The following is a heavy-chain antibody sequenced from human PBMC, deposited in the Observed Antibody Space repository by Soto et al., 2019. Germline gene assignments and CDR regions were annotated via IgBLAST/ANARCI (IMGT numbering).Heavy chain of an antibody. V-gene: IGHV4-59*01. Sequence: PSETLSLTCTVSGDSIRSYDWMWIRQPPGRGLEWIGFFYNSGTTNYNSSLKSRVTISGDTSKNQFSLKLMSVTAADTAVYYCARDDSGRPATYWGQGILLTVSS. D-gene: IGHD3-10*01. CDR3: ARDDSGRPATY. J-gene: IGHJ4*02. CDR1: GDSIRSYD. CDR2: FYNSGTT.